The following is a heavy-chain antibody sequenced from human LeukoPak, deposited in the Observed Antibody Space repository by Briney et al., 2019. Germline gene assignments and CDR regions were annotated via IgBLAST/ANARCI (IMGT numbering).Heavy chain of an antibody. Sequence: SVKVSCKASGGTFSSYAISWVRQAPGQRLEWMGGIIPIFGTANYAQKFQGRVTITADESTSTAYMELSSLRSEDTAVYYCARDYDFWSGYSWFDPWGQGTLVTVSS. D-gene: IGHD3-3*01. V-gene: IGHV1-69*13. CDR1: GGTFSSYA. CDR3: ARDYDFWSGYSWFDP. J-gene: IGHJ5*02. CDR2: IIPIFGTA.